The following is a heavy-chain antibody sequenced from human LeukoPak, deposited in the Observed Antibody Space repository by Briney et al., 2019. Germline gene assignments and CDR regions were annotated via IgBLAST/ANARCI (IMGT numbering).Heavy chain of an antibody. J-gene: IGHJ4*02. CDR3: ASAEGYSVYYFDY. Sequence: GGSLRLSCAASGFTFSSYWMNWARQAPGKGLEWVASINHNGNVNYYVDSVKRRFTISRDNAKNSLYLQMNSLRAEDTAVYYCASAEGYSVYYFDYWGQGTLVTVSS. CDR1: GFTFSSYW. D-gene: IGHD5-18*01. CDR2: INHNGNVN. V-gene: IGHV3-7*01.